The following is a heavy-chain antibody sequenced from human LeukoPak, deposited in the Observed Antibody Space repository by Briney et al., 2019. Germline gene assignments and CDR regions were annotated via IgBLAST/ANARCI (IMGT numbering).Heavy chain of an antibody. D-gene: IGHD4-17*01. Sequence: ASETLCVTCTDPGGSISSYYWSSIRQPPGKGLDWIGYVYYSGSTNYNPSLKSRVIISVYTSKNQFFLNLISVTAADTAVYYCARGTAQTVNTYAFDMWGQGTMVTVSS. V-gene: IGHV4-59*01. CDR2: VYYSGST. CDR1: GGSISSYY. CDR3: ARGTAQTVNTYAFDM. J-gene: IGHJ3*02.